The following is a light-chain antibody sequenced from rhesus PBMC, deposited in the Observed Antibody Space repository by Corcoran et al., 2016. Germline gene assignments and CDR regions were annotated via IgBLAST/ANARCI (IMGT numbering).Light chain of an antibody. CDR2: YAS. J-gene: IGKJ2*01. CDR1: LGISSW. V-gene: IGKV1-19*01. CDR3: QQYDDLPYS. Sequence: DIQMTQSPSSLAASVGDKVTITCHASLGISSWLAWYQQKPGKAPKPLIYYASIFQSGVPSRFSGSGSWTDYTLTISSLQPEDCATYYCQQYDDLPYSFGQGTKVEI.